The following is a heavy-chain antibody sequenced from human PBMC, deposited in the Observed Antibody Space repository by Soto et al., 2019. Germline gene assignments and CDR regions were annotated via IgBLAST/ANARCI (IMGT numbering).Heavy chain of an antibody. J-gene: IGHJ4*02. CDR2: IYYTGST. CDR3: ARLGYRSGWLDY. D-gene: IGHD6-19*01. CDR1: GGSISGSSYY. V-gene: IGHV4-39*01. Sequence: PSETLSLTCTVSGGSISGSSYYWGWIRQPPGKGLEWIGSIYYTGSTYYNPSLKSRVTVSLDTSKNQFSLHLSSVTAADTAVYYCARLGYRSGWLDYWGQGTLLTVS.